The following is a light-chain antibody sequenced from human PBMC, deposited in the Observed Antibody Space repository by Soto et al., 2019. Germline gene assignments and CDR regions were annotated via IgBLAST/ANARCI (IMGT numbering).Light chain of an antibody. CDR1: QSVSSSY. Sequence: EIVWTQSPGTLSLSTGERATLSCRASQSVSSSYLAWYQQNPGQAPRLLIYGASSRATGIPDRFSGSGSGTDFTLTILRLEPEDFAVYYCHQYGSSLQWTFGQGTQLAFK. J-gene: IGKJ1*01. CDR2: GAS. CDR3: HQYGSSLQWT. V-gene: IGKV3-20*01.